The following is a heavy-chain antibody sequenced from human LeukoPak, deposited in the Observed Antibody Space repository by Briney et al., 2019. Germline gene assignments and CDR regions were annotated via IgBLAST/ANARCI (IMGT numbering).Heavy chain of an antibody. CDR3: ARASSYGGNFLGYFDY. CDR1: GFTFSSYS. Sequence: RPGGSLRLSCAASGFTFSSYSMSWVRQAPGKGLEWVSSISSSSSYIYYADSVKGRFTISRDNAKNSLYLQMNSLRAEDTAVYYCARASSYGGNFLGYFDYWGQGTLVTVSS. J-gene: IGHJ4*02. V-gene: IGHV3-21*01. D-gene: IGHD4-23*01. CDR2: ISSSSSYI.